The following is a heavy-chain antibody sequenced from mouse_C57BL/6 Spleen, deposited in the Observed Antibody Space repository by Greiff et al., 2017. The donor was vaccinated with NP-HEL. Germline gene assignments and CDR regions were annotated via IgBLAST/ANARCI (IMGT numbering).Heavy chain of an antibody. J-gene: IGHJ2*01. V-gene: IGHV14-2*01. CDR1: GFNIKDYY. CDR2: IDPEDGET. Sequence: VQLQHSGAELVKPGASVKLSCTASGFNIKDYYMHWVKQRTEQGLEWIGRIDPEDGETKYAPKLQGKATITADTSSHTSYLQLSSLTSEDTAVYVCAPITSVVAHFDYWGQGTTLTVSS. D-gene: IGHD1-1*01. CDR3: APITSVVAHFDY.